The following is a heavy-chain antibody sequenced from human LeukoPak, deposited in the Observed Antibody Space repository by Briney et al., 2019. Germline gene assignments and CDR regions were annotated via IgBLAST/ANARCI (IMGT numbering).Heavy chain of an antibody. Sequence: GGSLRLSCAVSGFSLTTYEMDWVRQAPGKGLEWVAYTDSNSETTHYADSVKGRVTISRDSSKNTLYLQMNSLRAEDTAVYYCAKDSTHYRVWDDYDSTGLTYWGQGTLVTVSS. J-gene: IGHJ4*02. CDR1: GFSLTTYE. CDR2: TDSNSETT. D-gene: IGHD3-22*01. V-gene: IGHV3-48*03. CDR3: AKDSTHYRVWDDYDSTGLTY.